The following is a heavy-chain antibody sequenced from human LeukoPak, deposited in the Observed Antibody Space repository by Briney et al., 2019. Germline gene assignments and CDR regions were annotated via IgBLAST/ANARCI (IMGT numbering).Heavy chain of an antibody. Sequence: GRSLRLSCAASGFTFSSYGMHWVRQAPGKGLEWVAATSYDGSDKYYADSVKGRFTISRDNSKNTLYLQMNSLRAEDTAVYYCARGPLPPNNDFWSGYLTYMDVWGKGTTVTVSS. V-gene: IGHV3-30*03. CDR1: GFTFSSYG. CDR2: TSYDGSDK. J-gene: IGHJ6*03. D-gene: IGHD3-3*01. CDR3: ARGPLPPNNDFWSGYLTYMDV.